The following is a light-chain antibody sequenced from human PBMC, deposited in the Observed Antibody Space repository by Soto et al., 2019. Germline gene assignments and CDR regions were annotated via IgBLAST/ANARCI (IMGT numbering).Light chain of an antibody. CDR3: QQYNSWPPIT. CDR1: ESVSRN. Sequence: EVVMTQSPATRSVCPGERARLSCRASESVSRNLAWYQQKPGQAPRLLIYDASTRATGIPDRFSGGGSGTEFTLTISSLQSEDFVVYYCQQYNSWPPITFGQGTRLEI. V-gene: IGKV3-15*01. J-gene: IGKJ5*01. CDR2: DAS.